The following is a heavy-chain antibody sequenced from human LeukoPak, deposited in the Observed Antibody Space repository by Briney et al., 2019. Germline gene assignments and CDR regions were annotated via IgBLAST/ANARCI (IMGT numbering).Heavy chain of an antibody. J-gene: IGHJ3*02. CDR1: GFTFSTYG. Sequence: PGGSLRLSCAASGFTFSTYGLSWARQAPGKGLEWVASIKQDGSEKFYVDSVKGRFTISRDNTKNSLYLQMNSLRAEDTAVYYCARSGGDSGYRPFDIWGQGTPVTVSS. D-gene: IGHD3-22*01. V-gene: IGHV3-7*01. CDR2: IKQDGSEK. CDR3: ARSGGDSGYRPFDI.